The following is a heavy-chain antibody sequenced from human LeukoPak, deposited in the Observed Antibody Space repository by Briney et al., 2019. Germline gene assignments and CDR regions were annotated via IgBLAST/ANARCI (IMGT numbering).Heavy chain of an antibody. CDR2: IKWNGGST. V-gene: IGHV3-20*04. CDR3: ARGLEWELTRGSYFDY. CDR1: GFTFDDYG. D-gene: IGHD1-26*01. J-gene: IGHJ4*02. Sequence: GGSLRLSCAASGFTFDDYGMTWARHAPGKGLEWGSCIKWNGGSTGYADSVTSRFTISRDNAKNSLYLQMNSLRAEDTALYYCARGLEWELTRGSYFDYWGQGTLVTVSS.